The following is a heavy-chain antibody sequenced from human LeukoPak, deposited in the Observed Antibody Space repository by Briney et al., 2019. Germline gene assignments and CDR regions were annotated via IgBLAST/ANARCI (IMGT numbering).Heavy chain of an antibody. D-gene: IGHD5-18*01. J-gene: IGHJ6*03. Sequence: PSETLSLTCTVSGGSISSYYWSWIRQPAGRGLEWIGRIYTSGSTNYNPSLKSRVTMSVDTSKNQFSLKLSSVTAADTAVYYCARAPKYSYYYYMDVWGKGTTVTVSS. CDR2: IYTSGST. V-gene: IGHV4-4*07. CDR1: GGSISSYY. CDR3: ARAPKYSYYYYMDV.